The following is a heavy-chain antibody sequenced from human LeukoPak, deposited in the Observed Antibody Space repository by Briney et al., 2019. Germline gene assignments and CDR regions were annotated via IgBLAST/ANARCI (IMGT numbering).Heavy chain of an antibody. J-gene: IGHJ4*02. D-gene: IGHD4-11*01. Sequence: PGGSLRLSCAASGFTFSSYAMHWVRQAPGKGLEWVAVISYDGSNKYYADSVKGRFTISRDNSKNTLYLQMNSLRAEDTAVYYCARDFMTTVTTLEYWGQGTLVTVSS. CDR2: ISYDGSNK. V-gene: IGHV3-30-3*01. CDR1: GFTFSSYA. CDR3: ARDFMTTVTTLEY.